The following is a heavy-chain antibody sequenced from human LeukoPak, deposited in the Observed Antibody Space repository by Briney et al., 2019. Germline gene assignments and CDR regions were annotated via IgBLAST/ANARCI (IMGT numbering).Heavy chain of an antibody. CDR3: AKEGIVVVSRNTQFVFDY. Sequence: GSLRLSCAASGFTFSSYGMHWVRQAPGKGLEWVAVISYDGSNKYYADSVKGRFTISRDNSKNTLYLQMNSLRAEDTAVYYCAKEGIVVVSRNTQFVFDYWGQGTLVTVSS. V-gene: IGHV3-30*18. CDR1: GFTFSSYG. D-gene: IGHD2-2*01. CDR2: ISYDGSNK. J-gene: IGHJ4*02.